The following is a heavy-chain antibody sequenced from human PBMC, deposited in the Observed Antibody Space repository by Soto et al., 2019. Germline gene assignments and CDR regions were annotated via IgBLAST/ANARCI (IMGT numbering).Heavy chain of an antibody. J-gene: IGHJ6*02. D-gene: IGHD4-17*01. Sequence: EVQLVESGGGLVKPGGSLRLSCEASGFSLRNHVMNWVRQAPGKGLEGVSSISVTSDYIYYADSVKGRFTVSRDNAKNSLFLEMNSLRAEDTAVYYCARDRGDGARFYYYIMDVWGQGTAVTVSS. V-gene: IGHV3-21*01. CDR1: GFSLRNHV. CDR2: ISVTSDYI. CDR3: ARDRGDGARFYYYIMDV.